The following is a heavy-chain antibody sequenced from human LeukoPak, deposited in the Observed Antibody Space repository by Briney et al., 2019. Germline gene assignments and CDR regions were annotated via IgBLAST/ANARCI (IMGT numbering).Heavy chain of an antibody. Sequence: GGSLRLSCAASGFTFSSYAMSWVRQAPGKGLEWVSAISGSGGSTYYADSVKGRFTISRDNSKNTLYLQMNSLRAEDTAVYYCAKDPRSGSYYYYMDVWGKGTTVTVSS. CDR1: GFTFSSYA. CDR2: ISGSGGST. CDR3: AKDPRSGSYYYYMDV. J-gene: IGHJ6*03. D-gene: IGHD6-25*01. V-gene: IGHV3-23*01.